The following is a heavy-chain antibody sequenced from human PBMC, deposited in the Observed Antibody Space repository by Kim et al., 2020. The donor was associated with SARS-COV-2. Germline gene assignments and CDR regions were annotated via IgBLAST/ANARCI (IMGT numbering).Heavy chain of an antibody. J-gene: IGHJ4*02. V-gene: IGHV3-7*01. CDR3: ARHPFDY. Sequence: DGSEKYYVDSVKGRFTISRDNAKNSLYLQMNSLRAEDTAVYYCARHPFDYWGQGTLVTVSS. CDR2: DGSEK.